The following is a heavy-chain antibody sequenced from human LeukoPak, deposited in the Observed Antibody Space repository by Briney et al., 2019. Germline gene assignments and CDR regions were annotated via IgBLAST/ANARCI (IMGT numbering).Heavy chain of an antibody. J-gene: IGHJ4*02. CDR2: IIGSGTST. Sequence: GSLRLSCAASGFTFTSYAMFWVRPAPGNGLEWVSTIIGSGTSTNYADSVKGRFTISRDSSKSTLYLQMNSLRAEDTARYYCAKLVTPTTDFDYWGQGTLVTVSS. D-gene: IGHD1-26*01. CDR3: AKLVTPTTDFDY. V-gene: IGHV3-23*01. CDR1: GFTFTSYA.